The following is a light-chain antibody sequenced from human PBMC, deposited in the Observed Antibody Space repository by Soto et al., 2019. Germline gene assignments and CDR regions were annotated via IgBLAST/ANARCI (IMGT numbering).Light chain of an antibody. Sequence: DVRVSQSPSTLSGSVGDRVTITCRASQNIRTWLSWYQQKPGKAPNLLIFDASSLQSGVPSRFSGSGSGTDFTLTISSLQSVDFAVYSCQQYTNLPWTFAQGTKVAI. CDR3: QQYTNLPWT. CDR2: DAS. J-gene: IGKJ1*01. CDR1: QNIRTW. V-gene: IGKV1-5*01.